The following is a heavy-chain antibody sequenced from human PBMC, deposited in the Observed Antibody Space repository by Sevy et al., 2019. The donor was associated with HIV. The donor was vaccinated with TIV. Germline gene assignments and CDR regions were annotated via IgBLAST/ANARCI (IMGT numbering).Heavy chain of an antibody. CDR1: GFTFSSYS. CDR3: AGEVYDSSGYYYAKNYNAFDI. J-gene: IGHJ3*02. CDR2: ISSSSSYI. V-gene: IGHV3-21*01. Sequence: GGSLRLSCAASGFTFSSYSMNWVRQAPGKGLEWVSSISSSSSYIYYADSVKGRFTISRDNAKNSLYLQMNSLRAGDTAVYYCAGEVYDSSGYYYAKNYNAFDIWGQGTMVTVSS. D-gene: IGHD3-22*01.